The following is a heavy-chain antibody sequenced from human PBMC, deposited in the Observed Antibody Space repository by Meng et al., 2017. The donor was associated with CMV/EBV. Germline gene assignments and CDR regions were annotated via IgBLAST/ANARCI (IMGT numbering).Heavy chain of an antibody. CDR2: IYPGDSNT. Sequence: GESLKISCKDSGDTSSNLWIGRVRQTPGKGLGWMGVIYPGDSNTIYSPSFQGQVTFSADKSVSTAYLQWTSLKASDTAMYYCARRGGEFWGQGTRVTVSS. CDR3: ARRGGEF. V-gene: IGHV5-51*01. D-gene: IGHD3-16*01. J-gene: IGHJ4*02. CDR1: GDTSSNLW.